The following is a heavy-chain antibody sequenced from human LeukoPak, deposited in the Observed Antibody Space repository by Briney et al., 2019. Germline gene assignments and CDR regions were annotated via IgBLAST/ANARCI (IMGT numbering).Heavy chain of an antibody. J-gene: IGHJ4*02. Sequence: ASVKVSCKASGYTFTSYDINLVRQATGQGLEWMGWMNPNSGNTSYAQKYQGRVTMTRNTSISTAYMELSSLRSADTAVYYCARGVDSSSWSTFDYWGQGTLVTVSS. CDR3: ARGVDSSSWSTFDY. V-gene: IGHV1-8*01. D-gene: IGHD6-13*01. CDR2: MNPNSGNT. CDR1: GYTFTSYD.